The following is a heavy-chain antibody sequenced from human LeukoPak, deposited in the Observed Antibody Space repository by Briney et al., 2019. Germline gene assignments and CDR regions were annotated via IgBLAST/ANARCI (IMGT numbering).Heavy chain of an antibody. CDR1: GGTFISYT. CDR3: ASLPSIESN. V-gene: IGHV1-69*02. J-gene: IGHJ4*02. CDR2: IIPILGIA. D-gene: IGHD6-6*01. Sequence: SVKVSFKASGGTFISYTISWVRQAPGQGREWMGRIIPILGIANYAQKFQGRVTITADKSTSTAYMELSSLRSEDTAVYYCASLPSIESNWGQGTLVTVSS.